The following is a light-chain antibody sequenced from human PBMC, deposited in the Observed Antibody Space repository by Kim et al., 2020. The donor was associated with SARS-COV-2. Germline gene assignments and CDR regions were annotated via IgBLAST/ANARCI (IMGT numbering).Light chain of an antibody. CDR3: LPYGDESRM. V-gene: IGKV1-5*03. Sequence: DIQMTQSPSTLSASVGDRVTITCRASQNIGGWLAWYQQKPGRAPKILIYKTSNVENGVPARFSGSSSGTEFTLTISSLQPDDSATYYCLPYGDESRMFGQGTKVDIK. CDR2: KTS. CDR1: QNIGGW. J-gene: IGKJ1*01.